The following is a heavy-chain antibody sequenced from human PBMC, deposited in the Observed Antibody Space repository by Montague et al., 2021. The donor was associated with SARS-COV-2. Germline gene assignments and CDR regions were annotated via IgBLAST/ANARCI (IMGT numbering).Heavy chain of an antibody. Sequence: SETLSLTCTVSGGSITRNYYWGWIRQPPGKGLEWVGNIYYSGTTXXNPXXXSRVTISVDASKNQFSLNLTPVTAADTAVYYCARPLVRGVPKAFDIWGQGALVIVSS. CDR3: ARPLVRGVPKAFDI. D-gene: IGHD3-10*01. J-gene: IGHJ3*02. CDR1: GGSITRNYY. CDR2: IYYSGTT. V-gene: IGHV4-39*01.